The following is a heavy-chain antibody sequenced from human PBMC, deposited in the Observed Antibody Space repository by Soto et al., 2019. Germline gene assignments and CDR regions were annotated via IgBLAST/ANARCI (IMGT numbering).Heavy chain of an antibody. J-gene: IGHJ6*02. V-gene: IGHV3-49*04. Sequence: PGGSLRLSCTASGFTFGDYAMSWVRQAPGKGLEWVGFIRSKAYGGTTEYAASVKGRFTISRDDSKSIAYLQMNSLKTEDTAVYYCTRDKGFWDTAMVSYYYYGMDVWGQGTTVTVSS. CDR2: IRSKAYGGTT. CDR3: TRDKGFWDTAMVSYYYYGMDV. D-gene: IGHD5-18*01. CDR1: GFTFGDYA.